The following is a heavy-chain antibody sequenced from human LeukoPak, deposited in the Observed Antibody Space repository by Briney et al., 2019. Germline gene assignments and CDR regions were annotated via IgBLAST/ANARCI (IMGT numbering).Heavy chain of an antibody. J-gene: IGHJ4*02. CDR2: ISGSGGST. Sequence: PGGSLRLACAASGFTFSSYAMSWVRQAPGKGLEWVSAISGSGGSTYYPDSVKGRLTISRDNSKNTLYLQMNSLKAEGTAVYYVANRYSSWSGFDYWGRGTLVTVSS. D-gene: IGHD6-6*01. CDR1: GFTFSSYA. CDR3: ANRYSSWSGFDY. V-gene: IGHV3-23*01.